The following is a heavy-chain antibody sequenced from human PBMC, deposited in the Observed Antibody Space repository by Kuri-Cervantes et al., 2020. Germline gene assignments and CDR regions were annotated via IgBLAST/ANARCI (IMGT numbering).Heavy chain of an antibody. CDR3: ARDRCTSTSCPPLFDF. CDR1: GGSFSDYY. D-gene: IGHD2-2*01. Sequence: SETLSLTCAVYGGSFSDYYSSWIRQPAGKGLEWIGRIYATGSTNYNASLKCRVTMSVDTSKNQFSLKLTSVTAADTAVYFCARDRCTSTSCPPLFDFLGQGTLVTVSS. V-gene: IGHV4-4*07. CDR2: IYATGST. J-gene: IGHJ4*02.